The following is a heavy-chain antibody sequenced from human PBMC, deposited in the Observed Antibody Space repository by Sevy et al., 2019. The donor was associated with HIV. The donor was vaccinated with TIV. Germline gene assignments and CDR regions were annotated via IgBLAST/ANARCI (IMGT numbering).Heavy chain of an antibody. CDR2: IYYSGST. Sequence: SETLSLTCTVSGGSISSSSYYWGWIRQPPGKGLEWIGGIYYSGSTYYNPSLKSRVTISVDTSKNQFSLKLSSVTAADTAVYYCARPRGYEGGFDPWGQGTLVTVSS. CDR3: ARPRGYEGGFDP. CDR1: GGSISSSSYY. J-gene: IGHJ5*02. D-gene: IGHD5-18*01. V-gene: IGHV4-39*01.